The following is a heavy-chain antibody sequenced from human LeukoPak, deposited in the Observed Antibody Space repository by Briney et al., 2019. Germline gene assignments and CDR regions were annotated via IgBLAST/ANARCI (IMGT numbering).Heavy chain of an antibody. V-gene: IGHV4-31*03. Sequence: SETLSLTCTVSGGSISSGGYYWSWIRQHPGKGLEWIGYIYYSGSTYYNPSLKSRVTISVDTSKNQFSLKLSSVTAADTAVYYCARGGLGYYGSGSYLREFWFDPWGQGTLVTVSS. J-gene: IGHJ5*02. D-gene: IGHD3-10*01. CDR2: IYYSGST. CDR3: ARGGLGYYGSGSYLREFWFDP. CDR1: GGSISSGGYY.